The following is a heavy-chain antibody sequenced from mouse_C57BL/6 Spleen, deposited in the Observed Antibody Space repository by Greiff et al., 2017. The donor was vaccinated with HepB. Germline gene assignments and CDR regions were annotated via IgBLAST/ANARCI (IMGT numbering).Heavy chain of an antibody. CDR3: ARNKGGSSYNWYFDV. CDR2: IWTGGGT. V-gene: IGHV2-9-1*01. Sequence: QVTLKESGPGLVAPSQSLSITCTVSGFSLTSYAISWVRQPPGKGLEWLGVIWTGGGTNYNSALKSRLSISKDNSKSQVFLKMNSLQTDDTARYYCARNKGGSSYNWYFDVWGTGTTVTVSS. J-gene: IGHJ1*03. CDR1: GFSLTSYA. D-gene: IGHD1-1*01.